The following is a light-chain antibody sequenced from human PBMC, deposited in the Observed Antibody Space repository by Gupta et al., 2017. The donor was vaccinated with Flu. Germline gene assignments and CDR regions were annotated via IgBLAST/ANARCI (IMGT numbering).Light chain of an antibody. Sequence: PVTPSLSPGETATLSCRATESLNKNFACNQQKPGQAPRLLIYEASNTATGTPARFSGSRSGTAFTLTISSLEPEDFAVYYCQQRINWPRTFGQGTKIDIK. V-gene: IGKV3-11*01. CDR3: QQRINWPRT. CDR1: ESLNKN. CDR2: EAS. J-gene: IGKJ2*02.